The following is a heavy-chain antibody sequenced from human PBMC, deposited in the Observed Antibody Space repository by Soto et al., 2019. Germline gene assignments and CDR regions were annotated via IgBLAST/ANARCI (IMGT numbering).Heavy chain of an antibody. CDR1: GFTFSEYA. V-gene: IGHV3-30*18. D-gene: IGHD6-19*01. Sequence: VQLVESGGGVVQPGRSRRLSCAASGFTFSEYAMHWVRQAPGKGLEWVAGVSHDGRNTHYGDSVKGRFTISRDSSXXTVSLEMTSLRAEDTAVYYCAKGGRQWLVTSDFNYWGQGALVTVSS. CDR2: VSHDGRNT. CDR3: AKGGRQWLVTSDFNY. J-gene: IGHJ4*02.